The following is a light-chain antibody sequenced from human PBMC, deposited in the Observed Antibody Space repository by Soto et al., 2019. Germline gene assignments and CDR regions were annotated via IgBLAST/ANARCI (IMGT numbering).Light chain of an antibody. CDR1: SSDVGGYNY. V-gene: IGLV2-14*01. Sequence: QSVLTQPASVSGSPGQSITISCTGTSSDVGGYNYVSWYQQHPGKDPQLMIYDVSNRPSGVSNRFSGSKSGNTASLTISGLQADDEADYYCSSYTSISSSYVFGTGTKVTDL. CDR2: DVS. J-gene: IGLJ1*01. CDR3: SSYTSISSSYV.